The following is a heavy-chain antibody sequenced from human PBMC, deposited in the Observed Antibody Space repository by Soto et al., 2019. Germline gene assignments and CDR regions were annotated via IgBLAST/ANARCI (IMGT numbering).Heavy chain of an antibody. CDR2: INSDGSST. V-gene: IGHV3-74*01. J-gene: IGHJ6*03. CDR1: GFTFSSYW. Sequence: GGSLRLSCAASGFTFSSYWMHWVRQAPGKGLVWVSRINSDGSSTSYADSVNGRFTISRDNAKNTLYLQMNSLRAEDTAVYYYARGMGYYYYMDVWGKGTTVTVSS. CDR3: ARGMGYYYYMDV.